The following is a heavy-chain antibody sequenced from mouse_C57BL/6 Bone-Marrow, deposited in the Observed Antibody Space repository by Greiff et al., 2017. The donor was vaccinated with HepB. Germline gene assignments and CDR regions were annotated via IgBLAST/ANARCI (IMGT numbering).Heavy chain of an antibody. D-gene: IGHD2-3*01. CDR2: IDPETGGT. J-gene: IGHJ3*01. V-gene: IGHV1-15*01. CDR1: GYTFTDYE. CDR3: TRSDDGYYRYWFAY. Sequence: QVQLKESGAELVRPGASVTLSCKASGYTFTDYEMHWVKQTPVHGLEWIGAIDPETGGTAYNQKFKGKAILTADKSSSTAYMERRSLTSEDSAFYYCTRSDDGYYRYWFAYWGQGTLVTVSA.